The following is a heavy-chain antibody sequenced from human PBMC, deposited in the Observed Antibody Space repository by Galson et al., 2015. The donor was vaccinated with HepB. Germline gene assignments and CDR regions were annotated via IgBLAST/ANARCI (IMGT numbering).Heavy chain of an antibody. CDR2: ISYDGSNK. CDR3: ARAAPTHSRGPNY. CDR1: GFTFSSYA. V-gene: IGHV3-30-3*01. D-gene: IGHD3-10*01. J-gene: IGHJ4*02. Sequence: SLRLSCAASGFTFSSYAMHWVRQAPGKGLEWVAVISYDGSNKYYADSVKGRFTISRDNSKNTLYLQMNSLRAEDTAVYYCARAAPTHSRGPNYWGQGTLVTVSS.